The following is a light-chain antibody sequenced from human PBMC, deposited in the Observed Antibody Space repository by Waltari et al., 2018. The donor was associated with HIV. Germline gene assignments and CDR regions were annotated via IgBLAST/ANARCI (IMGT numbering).Light chain of an antibody. J-gene: IGLJ2*01. CDR3: SSFTPTNKFYVL. Sequence: QSTLTHPPSASGSPGQSVTISCTGTSSDIGGYNYVSSSQQHPGKAPKLIMTEVTKRPSGVPDRFSGSKSGNTASLTVSGLQADDEALYYCSSFTPTNKFYVLFGGGTTLTVL. CDR1: SSDIGGYNY. V-gene: IGLV2-8*01. CDR2: EVT.